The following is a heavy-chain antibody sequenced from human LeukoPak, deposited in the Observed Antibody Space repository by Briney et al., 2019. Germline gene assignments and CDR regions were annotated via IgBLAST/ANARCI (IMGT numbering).Heavy chain of an antibody. CDR1: GYTFTSYG. CDR2: ISAYNGNT. Sequence: APVKPSCKASGYTFTSYGISWVRQAPGQGLEWMGWISAYNGNTHYAQKLQGRVTMTTDTSTSTAYMELRSLRSDDTAVYYCAREGIQLWLDLSYWGQKTVVPVFS. J-gene: IGHJ4*02. D-gene: IGHD5-18*01. V-gene: IGHV1-18*01. CDR3: AREGIQLWLDLSY.